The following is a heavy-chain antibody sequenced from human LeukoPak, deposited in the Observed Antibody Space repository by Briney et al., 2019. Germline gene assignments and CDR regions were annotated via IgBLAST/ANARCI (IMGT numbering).Heavy chain of an antibody. CDR1: GYSISSPYY. Sequence: SETLALTCTVSGYSISSPYYWGWIRQPAGKGLEWIGRVYTSGSTNYNPSLKSRVAMSVDTSKNQFSLDLTSVTAADAAVYYCARDCSGGTCYLGVLDYWGQGIRVTVSS. CDR3: ARDCSGGTCYLGVLDY. J-gene: IGHJ4*02. D-gene: IGHD2-15*01. CDR2: VYTSGST. V-gene: IGHV4-4*07.